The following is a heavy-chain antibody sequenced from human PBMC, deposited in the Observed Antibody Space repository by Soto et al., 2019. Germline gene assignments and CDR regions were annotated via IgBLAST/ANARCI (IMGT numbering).Heavy chain of an antibody. V-gene: IGHV3-15*07. J-gene: IGHJ5*02. D-gene: IGHD1-26*01. CDR2: IKSKTDGGTT. Sequence: EVQLVESGGGLVKPGGSLRLSCAASGFTFSNAWMNWVRQAPGKGLEWVGRIKSKTDGGTTDYSAPVKGRFTISRDDSKNTLYLQMNSLKTEDTAVYYCTTMIVGATMDIAWGQGTLVTVSS. CDR1: GFTFSNAW. CDR3: TTMIVGATMDIA.